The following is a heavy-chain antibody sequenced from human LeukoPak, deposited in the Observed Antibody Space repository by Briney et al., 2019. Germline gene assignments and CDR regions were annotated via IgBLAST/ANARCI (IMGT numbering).Heavy chain of an antibody. CDR2: ITPTSSYI. CDR1: GLTFSSYS. D-gene: IGHD3-22*01. V-gene: IGHV3-21*01. CDR3: ARLRRNNDNSGYYYYYDY. J-gene: IGHJ4*02. Sequence: PGGSLTLSRAASGLTFSSYSFNWVRQARGEAREWVSSITPTSSYIYYADSVKGRFTISRDNAKNSLYLQMNSLRAEDTAVYYCARLRRNNDNSGYYYYYDYWGQGTLVTVSS.